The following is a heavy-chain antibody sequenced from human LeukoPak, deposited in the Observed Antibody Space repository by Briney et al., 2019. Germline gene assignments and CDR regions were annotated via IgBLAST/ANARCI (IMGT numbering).Heavy chain of an antibody. V-gene: IGHV3-7*01. CDR1: GFTFSSYW. Sequence: GWSLRLSCAASGFTFSSYWMNWVRQAPGKGLEWVANVKQDGSEKYYVDSVKGRFTISRDNAKNSLFLQMNSLRADDTAVYYCARGGAGTAAAGTGRFDYWGQGTLVTVSS. CDR2: VKQDGSEK. J-gene: IGHJ4*02. CDR3: ARGGAGTAAAGTGRFDY. D-gene: IGHD6-13*01.